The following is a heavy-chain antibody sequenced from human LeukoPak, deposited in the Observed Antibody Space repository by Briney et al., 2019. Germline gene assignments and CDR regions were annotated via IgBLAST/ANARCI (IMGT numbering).Heavy chain of an antibody. CDR1: GYTFTGYY. J-gene: IGHJ6*02. V-gene: IGHV1-2*02. CDR3: AREKGGDYYYYYGMDV. CDR2: INPNSGGT. D-gene: IGHD4-17*01. Sequence: ASVKVSCKASGYTFTGYYMHWVRQAPAQGLEWMGWINPNSGGTNYAQKFQGRVTMTRDTSISTAYMELSRLRSDDTAVYYCAREKGGDYYYYYGMDVWGQGTTVTVSS.